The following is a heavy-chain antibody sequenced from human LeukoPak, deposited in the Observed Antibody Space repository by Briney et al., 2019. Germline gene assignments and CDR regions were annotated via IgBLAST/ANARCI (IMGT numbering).Heavy chain of an antibody. V-gene: IGHV1-2*02. CDR2: INPNSGGT. J-gene: IGHJ4*02. Sequence: ASVKVSCKASGYTFTGYYMHWVRQAPGQGLEWMGWINPNSGGTNYAQKFQGRVTMTRDTSISTAYMGLSRLRSDDTAVYYCAREGMPSGYGPYYYDSSGYYRYYFDYWGQGTLVTVSS. D-gene: IGHD3-22*01. CDR1: GYTFTGYY. CDR3: AREGMPSGYGPYYYDSSGYYRYYFDY.